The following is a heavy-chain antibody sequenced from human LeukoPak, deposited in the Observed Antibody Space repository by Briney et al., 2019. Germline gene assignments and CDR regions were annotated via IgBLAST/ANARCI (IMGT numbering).Heavy chain of an antibody. J-gene: IGHJ3*02. Sequence: PGGSLRLSCAASGFIFSDYYMGWIRQAPGKGLEWVSYISGSGSTIFYADSVKGRFTISRDNAKNSMHLQMNSLRAEDTAVYYCERDFGLSGTKRSFDIWGQGTMVTVSS. CDR2: ISGSGSTI. D-gene: IGHD1-7*01. V-gene: IGHV3-11*01. CDR3: ERDFGLSGTKRSFDI. CDR1: GFIFSDYY.